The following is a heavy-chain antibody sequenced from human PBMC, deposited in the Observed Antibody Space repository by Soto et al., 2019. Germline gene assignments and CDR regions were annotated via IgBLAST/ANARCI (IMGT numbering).Heavy chain of an antibody. V-gene: IGHV3-21*01. J-gene: IGHJ4*02. D-gene: IGHD3-22*01. CDR3: ARDGLTYYYDSSGYYFDY. Sequence: GGSLRLSCAASGFTFSSYSMNWVRQAPGKGLEWVSSISSSSSYIYYADSVKGRLTISRDNAKNSLYLQMNSLRAEDTAVYYCARDGLTYYYDSSGYYFDYWGQGTLVTVSS. CDR1: GFTFSSYS. CDR2: ISSSSSYI.